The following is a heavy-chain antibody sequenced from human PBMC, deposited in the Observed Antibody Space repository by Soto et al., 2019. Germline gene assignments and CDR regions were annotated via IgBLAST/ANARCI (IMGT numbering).Heavy chain of an antibody. Sequence: GESLKISCKGSGYSFTSCWIGWVRQMPGKGLEWMGIIYPGDSDTRYSPSFQGQVTISADKSISTAYLQWSSLKASDTATYYCARHFIVSAEGHYHGMAVWGQGTTVTVSS. CDR3: ARHFIVSAEGHYHGMAV. CDR1: GYSFTSCW. CDR2: IYPGDSDT. V-gene: IGHV5-51*01. J-gene: IGHJ6*02. D-gene: IGHD2-2*01.